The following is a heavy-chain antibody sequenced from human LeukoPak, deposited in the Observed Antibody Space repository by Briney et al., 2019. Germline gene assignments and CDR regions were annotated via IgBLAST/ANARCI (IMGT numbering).Heavy chain of an antibody. Sequence: SETLSLTCTVSGVSISFYYWSWIRQPPGKGLEWIGYIYNSGNTNYNPSLKTRVTISVDTSKNQFSLKLTSVTAADTAVYYCARVGYSSGWYADYWGQGTLVTVSS. V-gene: IGHV4-59*08. CDR1: GVSISFYY. J-gene: IGHJ4*02. CDR2: IYNSGNT. D-gene: IGHD6-19*01. CDR3: ARVGYSSGWYADY.